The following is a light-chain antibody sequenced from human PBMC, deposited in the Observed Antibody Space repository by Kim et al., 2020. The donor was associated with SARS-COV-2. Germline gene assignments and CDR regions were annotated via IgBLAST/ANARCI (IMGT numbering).Light chain of an antibody. CDR2: GKN. CDR1: SLRSYY. CDR3: NSRDSSGNHWV. Sequence: SELPQDPAVSVALGQTVRITCQGDSLRSYYASWYQQKPGQAPVLVIYGKNNRPSGIPDRFSGSSPGNTASLTITGAQAEDEADYYCNSRDSSGNHWVFG. J-gene: IGLJ3*02. V-gene: IGLV3-19*01.